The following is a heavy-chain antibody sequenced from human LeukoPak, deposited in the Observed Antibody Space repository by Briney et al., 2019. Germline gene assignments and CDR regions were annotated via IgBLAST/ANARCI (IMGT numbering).Heavy chain of an antibody. CDR3: AKEYPRIAAAGTQKKLLDY. Sequence: ASVKVSCKSSGYTFTGYHIHLVRQAHGQGLELMVSINPNSGGTNLAQTFQGRVTMTRDTSISTVYMDLTRLISDDTAVYYCAKEYPRIAAAGTQKKLLDYWGQGTLVTVSS. CDR2: INPNSGGT. CDR1: GYTFTGYH. D-gene: IGHD6-25*01. V-gene: IGHV1-2*02. J-gene: IGHJ4*02.